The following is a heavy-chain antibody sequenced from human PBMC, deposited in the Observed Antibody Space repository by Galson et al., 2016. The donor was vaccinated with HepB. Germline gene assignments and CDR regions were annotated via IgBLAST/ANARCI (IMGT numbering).Heavy chain of an antibody. J-gene: IGHJ4*02. CDR2: TFYRSNWQN. D-gene: IGHD3-16*01. Sequence: CAISGDSVSNNNAGWYWIRQSPSRGLECLGRTFYRSNWQNDYAESVRSRITIDADTSRNQFSLHLNSVTPEDTGVYYCARSYLLGRGLGWWGQGTLVTVSS. V-gene: IGHV6-1*01. CDR3: ARSYLLGRGLGW. CDR1: GDSVSNNNAG.